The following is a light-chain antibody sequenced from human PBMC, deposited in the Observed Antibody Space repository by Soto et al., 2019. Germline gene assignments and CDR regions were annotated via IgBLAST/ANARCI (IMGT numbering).Light chain of an antibody. V-gene: IGKV3-11*01. CDR1: QSVGSS. CDR3: QQRRNWPPYT. J-gene: IGKJ2*01. CDR2: DAS. Sequence: EIVLTQSPVTLYLSPGERATLSCRASQSVGSSLAWYQHKPGQAPRLLIFDASNRTSGIPIRFSGSGSGTDFTLTISSLEPEDFAVYYCQQRRNWPPYTFGQGTKLQIK.